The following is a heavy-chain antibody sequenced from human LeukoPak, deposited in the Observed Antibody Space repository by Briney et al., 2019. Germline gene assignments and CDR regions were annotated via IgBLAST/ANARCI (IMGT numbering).Heavy chain of an antibody. V-gene: IGHV3-74*01. CDR1: GFAFSSYW. D-gene: IGHD4-17*01. CDR3: LLDYGDYAY. Sequence: QPGGSLRLSCAASGFAFSSYWMHWVRQAPGKGLVWVARIDSDGSGTTYADSVKGRFTISRDNAKNTLYLQMNSLRAEDTAVYYCLLDYGDYAYWGQGTLVTVSS. CDR2: IDSDGSGT. J-gene: IGHJ4*02.